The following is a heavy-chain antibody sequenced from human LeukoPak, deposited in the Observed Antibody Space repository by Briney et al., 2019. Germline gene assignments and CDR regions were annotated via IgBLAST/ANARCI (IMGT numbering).Heavy chain of an antibody. V-gene: IGHV3-33*01. Sequence: GGSLRLSCAASGFNFSSYGMHWVHQAPAKGLEGVAVIWYDGSNKYYADSVNGRFTISRDNSKNTMYLQMNSLRAEDTAVYYCARDTYPYYYDSSGLSDWGQGTLVTVSS. D-gene: IGHD3-22*01. CDR2: IWYDGSNK. CDR1: GFNFSSYG. J-gene: IGHJ4*02. CDR3: ARDTYPYYYDSSGLSD.